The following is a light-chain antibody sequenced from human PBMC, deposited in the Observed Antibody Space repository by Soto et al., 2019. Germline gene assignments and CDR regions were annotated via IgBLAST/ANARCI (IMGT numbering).Light chain of an antibody. CDR2: GAS. J-gene: IGKJ4*01. Sequence: EIVMTQSPATLSVSPGERVTLSCRASQSVCSNLAWYQQKPGQAPRFLIYGASTRATGIPARFSGSGSGTEFNLTISSLQSEDVAVYYCQQYSNWPPFTFGGGTKVEIK. CDR3: QQYSNWPPFT. CDR1: QSVCSN. V-gene: IGKV3-15*01.